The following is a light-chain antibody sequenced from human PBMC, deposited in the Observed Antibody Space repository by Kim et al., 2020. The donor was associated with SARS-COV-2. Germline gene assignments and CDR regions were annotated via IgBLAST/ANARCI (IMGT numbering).Light chain of an antibody. CDR2: WAS. V-gene: IGKV4-1*01. J-gene: IGKJ1*01. CDR1: QSILYSSHNKNY. CDR3: QQSHSPPWT. Sequence: DIVMTQSPDSLAVSLGERATINCKSSQSILYSSHNKNYLAWYQQKAGQPPKLLIYWASTRESGVPDRFSGSGSGTDFTLTISSLQAEDVAVYYCQQSHSPPWTFGQGTKVEVK.